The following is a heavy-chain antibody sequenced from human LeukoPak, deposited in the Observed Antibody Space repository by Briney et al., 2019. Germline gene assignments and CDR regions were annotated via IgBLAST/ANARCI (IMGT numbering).Heavy chain of an antibody. J-gene: IGHJ4*01. CDR1: GFTFTSSA. CDR3: AAAGIAVAGTDY. D-gene: IGHD6-19*01. V-gene: IGHV1-58*01. CDR2: IVVGSGNT. Sequence: SVKVSCKASGFTFTSSAVQWVRQARGQRLEWIGWIVVGSGNTNYAQKFQERVTITRDMSTSTAYMELSSLRSEDTAVYYCAAAGIAVAGTDYWGHGTLVTVSS.